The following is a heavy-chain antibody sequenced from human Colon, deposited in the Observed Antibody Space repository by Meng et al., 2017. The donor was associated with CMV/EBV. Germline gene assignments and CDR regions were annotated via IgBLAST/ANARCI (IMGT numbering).Heavy chain of an antibody. CDR3: APITIFGVVDGDD. J-gene: IGHJ4*02. CDR2: YDPEDGET. Sequence: ASVKVSCKVVGSGLSEESIHWGRQAPGKGREWMGGYDPEDGETVYAQKVQGRVTMTEDTSTNTAYMELSSLRFEDTAMYYCAPITIFGVVDGDDWGQGTLVTVSS. V-gene: IGHV1-24*01. D-gene: IGHD3-3*01. CDR1: GSGLSEES.